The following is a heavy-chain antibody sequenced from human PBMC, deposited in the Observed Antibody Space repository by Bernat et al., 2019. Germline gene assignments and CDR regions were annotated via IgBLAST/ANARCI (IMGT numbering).Heavy chain of an antibody. J-gene: IGHJ3*02. D-gene: IGHD4-17*01. CDR1: GFTFSSYA. CDR3: VRLSTGGDYDSYGAFDI. CDR2: ISYDGSNK. Sequence: QVQLVESGGGVVQPGRSLRLSCAASGFTFSSYAMHWVRQAPGKGLEWVAVISYDGSNKYYADSVKGRFTISRDNSKNTLYLQMNSLRAEDTAVYYCVRLSTGGDYDSYGAFDIWGQGTMVTVSS. V-gene: IGHV3-30*01.